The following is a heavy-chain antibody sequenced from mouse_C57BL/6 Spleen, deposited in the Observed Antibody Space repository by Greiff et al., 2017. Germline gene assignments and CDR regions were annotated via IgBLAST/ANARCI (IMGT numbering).Heavy chain of an antibody. Sequence: VQLQQSGPELVKPGASVKISCKASGYSFTSYYIHWVKQRPGQGLEWIGWIYPGSGNSKYNEKFKGKATLTADTSSSTAYMQLSSLTSEDSAVYYCARGDYYYWYFDVWGTGTTVTVSS. V-gene: IGHV1-66*01. CDR3: ARGDYYYWYFDV. CDR1: GYSFTSYY. J-gene: IGHJ1*03. D-gene: IGHD1-1*01. CDR2: IYPGSGNS.